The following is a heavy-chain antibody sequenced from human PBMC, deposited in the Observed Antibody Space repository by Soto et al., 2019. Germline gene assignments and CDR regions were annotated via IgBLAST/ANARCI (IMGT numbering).Heavy chain of an antibody. CDR1: GGSISSSSYY. Sequence: QLQLQESGPGLVKPSETLSLTCTVSGGSISSSSYYWGWIRQPPGKGLEWIGSIYYSGSTYYNPSLKSRVTISVDTSKNQFSLKLSSVTAADTAVYYCARQLGYCSSTSCYLPYYYYCYMDVWGKGTTVTVSS. CDR2: IYYSGST. J-gene: IGHJ6*03. CDR3: ARQLGYCSSTSCYLPYYYYCYMDV. D-gene: IGHD2-2*01. V-gene: IGHV4-39*01.